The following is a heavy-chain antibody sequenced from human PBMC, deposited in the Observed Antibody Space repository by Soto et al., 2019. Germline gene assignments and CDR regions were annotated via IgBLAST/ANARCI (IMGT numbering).Heavy chain of an antibody. CDR1: GYMFNTYG. D-gene: IGHD3-10*01. Sequence: QVQLLQSGAEVKKPGASVKVSCKASGYMFNTYGITWVRQAPGQGLEWMGWISVYNGNIDYAQKFEGRVTMTTDTSTSTANMELKSLTSDDTAVYYCAWTYGSGDYFLPFEYWGQGTPVSVSS. CDR2: ISVYNGNI. J-gene: IGHJ4*02. V-gene: IGHV1-18*01. CDR3: AWTYGSGDYFLPFEY.